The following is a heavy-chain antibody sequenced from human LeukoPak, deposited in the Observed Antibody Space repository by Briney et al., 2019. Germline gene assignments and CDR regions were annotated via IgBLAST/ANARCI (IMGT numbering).Heavy chain of an antibody. CDR1: GFTFSSYS. V-gene: IGHV3-48*04. CDR2: ISSSSSTI. CDR3: ARDRDYDAFDI. D-gene: IGHD4-11*01. Sequence: GGSLRLSCAASGFTFSSYSMNWVRQAPGKGLEWVSYISSSSSTIYYADSVKGRFTISRDNAKNSLYLQMNSLRAEDMAVYYCARDRDYDAFDIWGQGTMVTVSS. J-gene: IGHJ3*02.